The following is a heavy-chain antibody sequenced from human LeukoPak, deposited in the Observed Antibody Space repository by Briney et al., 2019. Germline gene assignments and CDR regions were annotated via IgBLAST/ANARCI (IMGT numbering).Heavy chain of an antibody. Sequence: PSETLSLTCAVYGGSFSGYYWSWIRQPPGKGLEWIGEINHSGSTNYNPSLKSRVTISVDTSKNQFSLKLSSVTAADTAVYYCARLGIAAAAIWGQGTMVTASS. CDR3: ARLGIAAAAI. V-gene: IGHV4-34*01. D-gene: IGHD6-13*01. CDR2: INHSGST. CDR1: GGSFSGYY. J-gene: IGHJ3*02.